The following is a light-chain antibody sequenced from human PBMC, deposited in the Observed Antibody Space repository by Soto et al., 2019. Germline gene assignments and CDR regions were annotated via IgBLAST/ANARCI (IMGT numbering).Light chain of an antibody. CDR1: QSVTAN. V-gene: IGKV3-15*01. J-gene: IGKJ4*01. CDR3: QQYNNWPPLT. Sequence: TQSPATLSVSPGESATLSCRASQSVTANLAWYQQKCGQAPRLLIYGASTRATGVPARFSGSGFGTEFTLTISSLQSEDFAVYYCQQYNNWPPLTFGGGTKVEIK. CDR2: GAS.